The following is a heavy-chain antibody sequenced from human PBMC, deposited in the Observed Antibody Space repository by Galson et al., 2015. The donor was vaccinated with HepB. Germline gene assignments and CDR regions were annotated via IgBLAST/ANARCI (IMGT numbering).Heavy chain of an antibody. J-gene: IGHJ4*02. V-gene: IGHV3-30*04. D-gene: IGHD1-26*01. CDR2: ISYDGSNK. CDR3: ARDGPSGWGVGATSLSLDY. CDR1: GFTFSSYA. Sequence: LRLSCAASGFTFSSYAMHWVRQAPGKGLEWVAVISYDGSNKYYADSVKGRFTISRDNSKNTLYLQMNSLRAEDTAVYYCARDGPSGWGVGATSLSLDYWGQGTLVTVSS.